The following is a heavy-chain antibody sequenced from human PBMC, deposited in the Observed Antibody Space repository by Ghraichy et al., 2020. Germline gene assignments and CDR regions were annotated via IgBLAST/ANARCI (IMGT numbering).Heavy chain of an antibody. J-gene: IGHJ4*02. D-gene: IGHD6-13*01. Sequence: SVKVSCKASGGTFSSYAISWVRQAPGQGLEWMGGIIPIFGTANYAQKFQGRVTITTDESTSTAYMELSSLRSEDTAVYYCASETIAAAGTKGDDYWGQGTLVTVSS. CDR1: GGTFSSYA. CDR3: ASETIAAAGTKGDDY. CDR2: IIPIFGTA. V-gene: IGHV1-69*05.